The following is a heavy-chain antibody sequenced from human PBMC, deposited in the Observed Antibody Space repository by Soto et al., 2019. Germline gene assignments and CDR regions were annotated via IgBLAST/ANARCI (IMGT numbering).Heavy chain of an antibody. D-gene: IGHD3-10*01. CDR1: GFTFSNHW. CDR2: INSDGSTT. V-gene: IGHV3-74*01. Sequence: EVQLVESGGGLVQPGGSLRVSCAASGFTFSNHWMHWVRQAPGKGLVWVSRINSDGSTTNYADSVKGRFTISSDNAKNPLFLEMNSLRAEATAVYFCASALSGSGTYDDWFDPWGQGTLVTVSS. CDR3: ASALSGSGTYDDWFDP. J-gene: IGHJ5*02.